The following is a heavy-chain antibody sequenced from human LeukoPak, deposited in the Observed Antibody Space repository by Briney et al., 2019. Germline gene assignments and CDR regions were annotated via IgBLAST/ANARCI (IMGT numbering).Heavy chain of an antibody. J-gene: IGHJ4*02. CDR2: INPNSGGT. Sequence: ASVKVSCKASGYTFTGYYMHWVRQAPGQGLEWMGWINPNSGGTNYAQKFQGRVTMTRDTSISTAYMELSRLRSDDTAVYYCARSTDYYDSSGYSGVRDFDYWGQGTLVTVSS. D-gene: IGHD3-22*01. CDR1: GYTFTGYY. V-gene: IGHV1-2*02. CDR3: ARSTDYYDSSGYSGVRDFDY.